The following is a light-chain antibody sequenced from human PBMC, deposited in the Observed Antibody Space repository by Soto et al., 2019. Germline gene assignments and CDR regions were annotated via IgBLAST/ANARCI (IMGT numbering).Light chain of an antibody. CDR2: WAS. CDR3: QQYYSTPPT. V-gene: IGKV4-1*01. CDR1: QSVLYSSNNKNY. Sequence: DIVMTQSPDSLAVSLGERATINCKSSQSVLYSSNNKNYLAWYQQKPGQPPKLLIYWASNRESGVPDRFSGSGSVTDFTLTISSLQAEDVAVYYCQQYYSTPPTFGGGTKVEIK. J-gene: IGKJ4*01.